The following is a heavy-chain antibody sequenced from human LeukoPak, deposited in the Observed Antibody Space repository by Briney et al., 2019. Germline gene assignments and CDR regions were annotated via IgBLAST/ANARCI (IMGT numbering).Heavy chain of an antibody. CDR2: INHSGST. J-gene: IGHJ5*02. CDR3: ARALLYDYIWGSYRKNNWFDP. CDR1: GGSFSGYY. V-gene: IGHV4-34*01. D-gene: IGHD3-16*02. Sequence: PSETLSLTCAVYGGSFSGYYWSWIRQPPGKGLEWIGEINHSGSTNYNPSLKSRVTISVDTSKNQFSLKLSSVTAADTAVYYCARALLYDYIWGSYRKNNWFDPWGQGTLVTVSS.